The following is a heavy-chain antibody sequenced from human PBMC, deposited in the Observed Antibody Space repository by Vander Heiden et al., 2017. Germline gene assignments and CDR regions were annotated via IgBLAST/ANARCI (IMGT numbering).Heavy chain of an antibody. CDR3: AKKDYYDSSGPPRY. CDR1: GFTFRSYA. CDR2: ISGSGGTT. V-gene: IGHV3-23*01. Sequence: EVQLLESGGGLVQPGGSLRLSRAASGFTFRSYAMSWVRQAPGKGLEGVSAISGSGGTTYYADSVKGRFTISRDNSKNTLYLQMNSLRAEDTAVYYCAKKDYYDSSGPPRYWGQGTLVTVSS. J-gene: IGHJ4*02. D-gene: IGHD3-22*01.